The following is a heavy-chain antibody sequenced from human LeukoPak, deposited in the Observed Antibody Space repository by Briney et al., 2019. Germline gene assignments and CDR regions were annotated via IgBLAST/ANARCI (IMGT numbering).Heavy chain of an antibody. Sequence: GESLKISCKGSGYSFSSYWIGWVRQMPGKGLEWVGIIYPGNSHIRYSPSFQGQVTISADKSISTAYLQWSSLKVSDTAIYYCARHGEGCYDFWSDYPNNWFDPWGQGTLVTVSS. D-gene: IGHD3-3*01. CDR3: ARHGEGCYDFWSDYPNNWFDP. V-gene: IGHV5-51*01. CDR2: IYPGNSHI. J-gene: IGHJ5*02. CDR1: GYSFSSYW.